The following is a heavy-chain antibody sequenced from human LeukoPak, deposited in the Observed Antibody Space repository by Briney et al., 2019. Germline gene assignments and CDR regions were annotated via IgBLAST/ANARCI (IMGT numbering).Heavy chain of an antibody. CDR1: GYTFTNYW. Sequence: GEPLKISCKGSGYTFTNYWIGWVRQMPGKGLEWMGIIYPGDSNTEYSPSFQGQVTISADKSISTAYLQWTSLKASDTAMYYCATPAAASHDGFDIWGQGTMVTVSS. V-gene: IGHV5-51*01. CDR3: ATPAAASHDGFDI. CDR2: IYPGDSNT. D-gene: IGHD2-2*01. J-gene: IGHJ3*02.